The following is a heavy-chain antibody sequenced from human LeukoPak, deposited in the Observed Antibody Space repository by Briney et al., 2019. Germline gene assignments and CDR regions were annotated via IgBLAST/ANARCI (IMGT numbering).Heavy chain of an antibody. J-gene: IGHJ3*02. V-gene: IGHV3-7*01. CDR2: IKQDGSEN. CDR3: AREGAYCSTTSCYGLRAFDI. CDR1: GFTYTTYW. Sequence: PGGSLRLSCVASGFTYTTYWMSWVRQAPGKGLEWVAHIKQDGSENYYVDSVKGRFTISRDNAKTSLYLQMNSLRAEDTAIYYCAREGAYCSTTSCYGLRAFDIWGQGTMVTVSS. D-gene: IGHD2-2*01.